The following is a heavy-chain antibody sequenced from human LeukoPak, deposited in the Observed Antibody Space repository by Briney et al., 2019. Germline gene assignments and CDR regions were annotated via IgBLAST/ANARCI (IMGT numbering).Heavy chain of an antibody. CDR1: GYSFTSYW. Sequence: GESLQISCRASGYSFTSYWIGWVRQMPGKGLEWMGIIYPRDSDTTYSPSFQGQVTISADKSISTAYLQWSSLKASDTAMYYCARGFYDLDYWGQGTLVTVSS. J-gene: IGHJ4*02. CDR2: IYPRDSDT. V-gene: IGHV5-51*01. D-gene: IGHD3-3*01. CDR3: ARGFYDLDY.